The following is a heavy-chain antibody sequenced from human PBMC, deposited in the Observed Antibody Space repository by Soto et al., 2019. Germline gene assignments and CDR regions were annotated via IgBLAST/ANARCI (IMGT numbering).Heavy chain of an antibody. Sequence: PGGSLRLSCAASGFTFSSYGMHWVRQAPGKGLEWVAVISYDGSNKYYADSVKGRLTISRDNSKNTLYLQMNSLRAEDTAVYYCAKDITVAGSRWGYYYYYGLDVWGQGTTVTV. V-gene: IGHV3-30*18. CDR2: ISYDGSNK. J-gene: IGHJ6*02. D-gene: IGHD6-19*01. CDR3: AKDITVAGSRWGYYYYYGLDV. CDR1: GFTFSSYG.